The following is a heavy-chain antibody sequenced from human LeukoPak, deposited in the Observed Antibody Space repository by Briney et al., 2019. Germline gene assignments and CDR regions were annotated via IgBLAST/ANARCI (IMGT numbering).Heavy chain of an antibody. V-gene: IGHV4-39*01. CDR1: GASINSSNYY. Sequence: SETLSLTCAVSGASINSSNYYWGWVRQSPGKGLEWIGNIYSSGNTYYNASLKSRVTMYIDTSKNQFSLKLSSVTAADTAMYYCAKSNGYGLIDYWGQGTLVTVSS. CDR3: AKSNGYGLIDY. D-gene: IGHD5-12*01. CDR2: IYSSGNT. J-gene: IGHJ4*02.